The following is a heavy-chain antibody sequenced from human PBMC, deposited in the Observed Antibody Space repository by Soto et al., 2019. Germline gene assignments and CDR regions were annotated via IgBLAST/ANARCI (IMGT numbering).Heavy chain of an antibody. Sequence: QVQLQESGPGLVKASQTLSLICSVSGESISSGGYYWSWIRHHPGKGLEWIGCIYDSESAYYNPSLKGRVTSSMDTSKNHFAMTLSSVTAADTAVYYCARASSSSSAADYWCQGTLITVSS. CDR3: ARASSSSSAADY. CDR2: IYDSESA. D-gene: IGHD6-6*01. J-gene: IGHJ4*02. CDR1: GESISSGGYY. V-gene: IGHV4-31*03.